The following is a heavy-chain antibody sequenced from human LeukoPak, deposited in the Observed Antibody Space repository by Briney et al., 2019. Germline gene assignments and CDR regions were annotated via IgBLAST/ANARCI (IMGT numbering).Heavy chain of an antibody. CDR2: IIDGRDST. Sequence: GGSLRFSCAASGFTFAMSWVRQPPGMRLELVSIIIDGRDSTDSADSVEGRFTISRDNSKNTLYLQTNSLRAEDTALYYCAKFFLPYLAGGTGSRWGQGTLVTVSS. J-gene: IGHJ4*02. D-gene: IGHD3-10*01. CDR3: AKFFLPYLAGGTGSR. V-gene: IGHV3-23*01. CDR1: GFTFA.